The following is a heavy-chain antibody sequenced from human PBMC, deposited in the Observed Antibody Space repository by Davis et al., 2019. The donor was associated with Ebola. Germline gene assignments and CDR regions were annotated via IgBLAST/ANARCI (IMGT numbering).Heavy chain of an antibody. CDR2: ISGSGKTT. CDR3: AKEHIVGEYFFDY. D-gene: IGHD3-22*01. V-gene: IGHV3-23*01. CDR1: GFVFSSYV. Sequence: GGSLRLSCAASGFVFSSYVMSWVRRAPGKGLEWVSAISGSGKTTYYADSVKGHFTISRDNSKNTLYLQMNSLRAEDTAVHYCAKEHIVGEYFFDYWGQGTLVTVSS. J-gene: IGHJ4*02.